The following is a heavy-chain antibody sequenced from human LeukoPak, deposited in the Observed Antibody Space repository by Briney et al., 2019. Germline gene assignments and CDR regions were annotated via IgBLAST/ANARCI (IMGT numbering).Heavy chain of an antibody. Sequence: PGGSLRLSYAPSGFTFSSHAMSWVRQAPGKSLEWVAVISGGGSGTYYADSVRGRFTISRDNSKDTVYLQMNSLRAEDTAIYYCAKAVGSSGYFSRDAFDIWGQGTMVTVSS. D-gene: IGHD3-22*01. J-gene: IGHJ3*02. CDR3: AKAVGSSGYFSRDAFDI. CDR1: GFTFSSHA. V-gene: IGHV3-23*01. CDR2: ISGGGSGT.